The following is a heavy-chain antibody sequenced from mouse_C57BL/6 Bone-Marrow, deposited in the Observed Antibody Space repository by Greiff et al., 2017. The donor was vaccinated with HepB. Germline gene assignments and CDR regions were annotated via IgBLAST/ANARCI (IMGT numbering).Heavy chain of an antibody. D-gene: IGHD1-1*01. CDR1: GFNIKDDY. Sequence: EVKVEESGAELVRPGASVKLSCTASGFNIKDDYMHWVKQRPEQGLEWIGWIDPENGDTEYASKFQGKATITADTSSNTAYLKLSSLTSADTAVYYCTTCPYYYGSSPYYFDYWGQGTTLTVSS. CDR3: TTCPYYYGSSPYYFDY. J-gene: IGHJ2*01. V-gene: IGHV14-4*01. CDR2: IDPENGDT.